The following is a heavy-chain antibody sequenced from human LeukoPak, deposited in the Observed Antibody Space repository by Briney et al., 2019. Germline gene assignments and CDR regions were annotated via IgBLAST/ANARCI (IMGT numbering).Heavy chain of an antibody. Sequence: ASVKVSCKISGYSLSDLSIHWVREAPGDGIEWMGGFDSENNKMVYSQKFQGRVTMTEDTSADTAYMELTSLRSEDTAVYFCAADRVYRSSGRSRGFFDYWGQGTLVIVSS. CDR2: FDSENNKM. J-gene: IGHJ4*02. V-gene: IGHV1-24*01. CDR1: GYSLSDLS. CDR3: AADRVYRSSGRSRGFFDY. D-gene: IGHD6-19*01.